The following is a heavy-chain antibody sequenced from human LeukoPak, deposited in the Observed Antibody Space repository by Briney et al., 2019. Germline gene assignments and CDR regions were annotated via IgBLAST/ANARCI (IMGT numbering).Heavy chain of an antibody. Sequence: GGSLRLSCAASGFTFSNSALSWVRQAPGKGLEWVSYISSSGSTIYYADSVKGRFTISRDNAKNSLYLQMNSLRAEDTAVYYCAELGITMIGGVWGKGTTVTISS. CDR1: GFTFSNSA. V-gene: IGHV3-48*03. CDR3: AELGITMIGGV. CDR2: ISSSGSTI. J-gene: IGHJ6*04. D-gene: IGHD3-10*02.